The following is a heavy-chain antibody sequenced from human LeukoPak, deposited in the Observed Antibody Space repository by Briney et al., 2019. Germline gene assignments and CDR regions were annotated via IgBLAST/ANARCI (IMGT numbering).Heavy chain of an antibody. CDR2: IKSKTDGGTT. D-gene: IGHD1-1*01. J-gene: IGHJ6*03. CDR1: GFTFSNAW. V-gene: IGHV3-15*01. CDR3: ASPGDWTPTRGMDV. Sequence: YPGGSLRLSCAASGFTFSNAWMSWVRQAPGKGLEWVGRIKSKTDGGTTDYAAPVKGRITISRDDSKNTLYLQMNSLKTEDTAVYYCASPGDWTPTRGMDVWGKGTTVTVSS.